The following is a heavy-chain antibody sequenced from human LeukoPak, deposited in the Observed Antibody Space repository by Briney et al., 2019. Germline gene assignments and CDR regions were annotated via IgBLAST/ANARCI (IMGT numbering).Heavy chain of an antibody. CDR2: IHYSGAT. Sequence: SETLSLTCTVSGGSISTYYWTWIRQPPGKGLEWIGYIHYSGATNYNPSLKSRVTISLDTSKNQVSLKLSSVTAADTAFYYCARRVAVSPGYAFDIWGQGTMVTVSS. V-gene: IGHV4-59*01. CDR1: GGSISTYY. CDR3: ARRVAVSPGYAFDI. D-gene: IGHD6-6*01. J-gene: IGHJ3*02.